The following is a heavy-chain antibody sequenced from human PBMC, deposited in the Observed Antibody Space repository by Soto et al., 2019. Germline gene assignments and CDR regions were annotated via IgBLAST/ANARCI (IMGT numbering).Heavy chain of an antibody. CDR1: GYTFTDND. J-gene: IGHJ4*02. CDR3: TRGGGGVGVVY. V-gene: IGHV1-8*01. CDR2: MNPNSGNT. Sequence: QVQLVQSGAEVKKPGASVKVSCKGSGYTFTDNDINWVRQATGQGLVWMGWMNPNSGNTGYAQKYQGRVTLPRNTSISTAYMELGSLRAEDTAMYYCTRGGGGVGVVYWGQGTLVTVSP. D-gene: IGHD2-21*01.